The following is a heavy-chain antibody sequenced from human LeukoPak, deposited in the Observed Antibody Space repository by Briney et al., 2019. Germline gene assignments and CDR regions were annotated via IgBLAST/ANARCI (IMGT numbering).Heavy chain of an antibody. CDR1: GYTFTGYY. CDR2: INPNSGGT. Sequence: GASVKVSCKASGYTFTGYYMHCVRQAPGQGLECMRWINPNSGGTNYAQKFQGRVTMTRDTSISTAYMELSRLRSDDTAVYYCASHPVKEYPSYSRWGQGTLVTVSS. D-gene: IGHD2-2*01. J-gene: IGHJ4*02. CDR3: ASHPVKEYPSYSR. V-gene: IGHV1-2*02.